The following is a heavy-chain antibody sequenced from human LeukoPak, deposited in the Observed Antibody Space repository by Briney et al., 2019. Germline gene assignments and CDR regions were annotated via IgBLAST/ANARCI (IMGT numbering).Heavy chain of an antibody. CDR2: IYHSGSA. Sequence: SETLSLTCTVSGGSISSGGYSWSWIRQPPGKGLEWIGYIYHSGSAYYNPSLKGRITISVDRSKNHFSLRLSSVTAADTAVYYCARSFGGNSYLDYWGQGTLVTVSS. V-gene: IGHV4-30-2*01. CDR1: GGSISSGGYS. CDR3: ARSFGGNSYLDY. D-gene: IGHD4-23*01. J-gene: IGHJ4*02.